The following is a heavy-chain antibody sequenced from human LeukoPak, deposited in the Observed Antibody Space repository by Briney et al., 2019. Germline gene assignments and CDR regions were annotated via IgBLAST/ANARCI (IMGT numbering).Heavy chain of an antibody. CDR3: ARDNPLGGVIGNDY. Sequence: PSETLSLTCTVSGGSISSYYWSWIRQPAGKGLEWIGRIYTSGSTNCNPSLKSRVTMSVDTSKNQFSLKLSSVTAADTAVYYCARDNPLGGVIGNDYWGQGTLVTVSS. CDR1: GGSISSYY. CDR2: IYTSGST. D-gene: IGHD3-16*02. J-gene: IGHJ4*02. V-gene: IGHV4-4*07.